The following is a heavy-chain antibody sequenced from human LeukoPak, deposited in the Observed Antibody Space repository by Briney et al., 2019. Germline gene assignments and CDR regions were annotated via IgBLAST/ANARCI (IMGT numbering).Heavy chain of an antibody. CDR1: GFTFDDYA. CDR3: AKDGLWFGELAGDAFDI. Sequence: GGSLRLSCAASGFTFDDYAMHWVRQAPGKGLEWVSGISWNSGSIGYADSVKGRFTISRDNAKNSLYLQMNSLRAEDTALYYCAKDGLWFGELAGDAFDIWGQGTMVTVSS. J-gene: IGHJ3*02. CDR2: ISWNSGSI. D-gene: IGHD3-10*01. V-gene: IGHV3-9*01.